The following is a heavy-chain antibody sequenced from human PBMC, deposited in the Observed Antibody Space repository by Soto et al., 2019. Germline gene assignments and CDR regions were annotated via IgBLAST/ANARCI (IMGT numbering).Heavy chain of an antibody. D-gene: IGHD3-10*02. V-gene: IGHV4-39*01. J-gene: IGHJ2*01. CDR2: INYSGTT. CDR1: GASIRRSSSY. CDR3: ARPVNVPSWYFDH. Sequence: QVQLQESGPGLVKPSETLSLTCNVSGASIRRSSSYWGWIRQPPGKGLEWIASINYSGTTYYNPSLKSRVTMSVDLSRNQFSLRLASVTAADTAIYFCARPVNVPSWYFDHWRREKPVTVSS.